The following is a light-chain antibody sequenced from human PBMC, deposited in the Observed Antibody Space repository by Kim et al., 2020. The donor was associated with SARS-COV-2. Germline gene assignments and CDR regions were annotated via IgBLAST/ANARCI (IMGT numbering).Light chain of an antibody. CDR3: QQYNSYPLS. J-gene: IGKJ4*01. Sequence: ASIGDRVTIPCRPSQSITSWLAWYQQKPGKAPKVLIYKASSLESGVPSRFSGSGSGTDFTLTISSLQPDDFATYYCQQYNSYPLSFGGGTKVDIK. CDR2: KAS. V-gene: IGKV1-5*03. CDR1: QSITSW.